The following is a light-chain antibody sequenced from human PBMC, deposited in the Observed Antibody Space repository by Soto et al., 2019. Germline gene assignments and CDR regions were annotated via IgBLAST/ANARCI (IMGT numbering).Light chain of an antibody. CDR2: GAS. V-gene: IGKV3-15*01. J-gene: IGKJ5*01. CDR1: QSVSSN. Sequence: EIVLTQSPGTLSLSPGERATLSCRASQSVSSNYLAWYQQKPGQAPRLLVYGASTRATGIPARFSGSGSGTEFTLTISSLQSGDFALYYCQQYNNRPPITFGQGTRLEIK. CDR3: QQYNNRPPIT.